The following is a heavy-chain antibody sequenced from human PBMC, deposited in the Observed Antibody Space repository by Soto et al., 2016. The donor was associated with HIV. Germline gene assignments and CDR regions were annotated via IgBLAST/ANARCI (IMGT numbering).Heavy chain of an antibody. D-gene: IGHD3-10*01. CDR1: GASIDSGGYY. Sequence: LQESGPGLVKPSQTLSLSCAVSGASIDSGGYYWSWIRQHPDKGLEWIGSIDYSGKTYYNPSLKSRITTSVDTSKNRLFLIVRSVTVADSAIYYCTREPAPAGHTRGVDFWGQGVRVTVSP. V-gene: IGHV4-31*02. J-gene: IGHJ4*01. CDR2: IDYSGKT. CDR3: TREPAPAGHTRGVDF.